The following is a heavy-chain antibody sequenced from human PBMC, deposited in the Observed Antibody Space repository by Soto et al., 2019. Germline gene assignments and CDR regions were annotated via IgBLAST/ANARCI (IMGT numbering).Heavy chain of an antibody. V-gene: IGHV3-23*01. CDR1: GFNFSNHA. J-gene: IGHJ6*02. CDR2: ISGSSGTT. D-gene: IGHD3-10*01. Sequence: GGSLRLSCTASGFNFSNHAMSWVRQAPGKGPEWVSVISGSSGTTYYADSVKGRFTISRDNAKNTLYLQMNSLRAEDTAVYYCAKVLLIMARKVIIPHKYYYGMDGWGQGTTVTVSS. CDR3: AKVLLIMARKVIIPHKYYYGMDG.